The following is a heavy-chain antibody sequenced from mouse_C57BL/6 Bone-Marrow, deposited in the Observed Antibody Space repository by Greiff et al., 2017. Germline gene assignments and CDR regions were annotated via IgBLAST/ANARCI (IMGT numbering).Heavy chain of an antibody. CDR1: GFTFSSYT. CDR3: GRRYYFDY. J-gene: IGHJ2*01. V-gene: IGHV5-9*01. CDR2: ISGGGGNT. Sequence: EVQVVESGGGLVKPGGSLKLSCAASGFTFSSYTMSWVRQTPGKRLEWVATISGGGGNTYYPDSVKGRFTISRDNAKNTLYLQLSSLRSEDTALYYCGRRYYFDYWGQGTTLTVSS.